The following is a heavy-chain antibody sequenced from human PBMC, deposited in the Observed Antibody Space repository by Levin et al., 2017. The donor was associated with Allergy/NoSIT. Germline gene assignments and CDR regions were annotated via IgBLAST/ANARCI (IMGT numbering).Heavy chain of an antibody. J-gene: IGHJ4*02. CDR3: AKDKLSHAPSGIDY. Sequence: GGSLRLSCAASGFTFDDYAMHWVRQAPGKGLEWVSLVSWDGGSAYYADPVKGRFTTSRDNSKNSLYLQMHSLRPEDTALYYCAKDKLSHAPSGIDYWGQGTLVTVSS. V-gene: IGHV3-43D*03. D-gene: IGHD3-10*01. CDR2: VSWDGGSA. CDR1: GFTFDDYA.